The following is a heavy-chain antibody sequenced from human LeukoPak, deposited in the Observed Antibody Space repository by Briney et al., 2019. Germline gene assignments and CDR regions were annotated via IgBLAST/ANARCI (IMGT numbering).Heavy chain of an antibody. D-gene: IGHD1-26*01. Sequence: ASVKVSCKASGYTFPSYFMHWVRQAPGQGLEWMGIINPTGGSTTYAQKFQGRVTMTRDTSTSTVYMELSSLRSDDTAVYYCARPSSGRIDYWGQGTLVTVSS. CDR1: GYTFPSYF. CDR2: INPTGGST. V-gene: IGHV1-46*01. J-gene: IGHJ4*02. CDR3: ARPSSGRIDY.